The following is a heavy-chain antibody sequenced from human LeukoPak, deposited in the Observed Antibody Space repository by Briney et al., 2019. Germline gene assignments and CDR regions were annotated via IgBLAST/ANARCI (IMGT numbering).Heavy chain of an antibody. Sequence: PGGSLRLSCAGSGFTFSDYYMDWFRQAPGKGLEWVGRSRDKAHSYTTESAASVKGRFTFSRDDSETSVYLHMNSLRTEDTTVYFWARPLAGPPRGDNFDIWAKGKMVTVFS. CDR3: ARPLAGPPRGDNFDI. D-gene: IGHD3-16*01. V-gene: IGHV3-72*01. J-gene: IGHJ3*02. CDR2: SRDKAHSYTT. CDR1: GFTFSDYY.